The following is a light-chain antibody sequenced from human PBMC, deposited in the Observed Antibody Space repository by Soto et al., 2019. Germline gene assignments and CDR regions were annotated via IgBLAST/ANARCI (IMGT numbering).Light chain of an antibody. J-gene: IGLJ1*01. Sequence: QSALTQPRPVSGSPGQSVTISCTGTSSDVGRYNYVSWYQQHPGKAPKLIIYDVTKRPSGVPDRFSGSKSGNTASLTISGLQAEDEVDYYCCSYAGGYIFVFGTGTKVTVL. CDR1: SSDVGRYNY. CDR2: DVT. CDR3: CSYAGGYIFV. V-gene: IGLV2-11*01.